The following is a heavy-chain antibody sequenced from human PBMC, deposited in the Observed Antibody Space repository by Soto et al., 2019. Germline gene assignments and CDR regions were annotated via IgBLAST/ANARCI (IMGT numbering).Heavy chain of an antibody. V-gene: IGHV3-48*01. J-gene: IGHJ5*02. CDR1: GFTFSSYS. CDR3: ARLLIAAAGTFRTFDP. D-gene: IGHD6-13*01. CDR2: ISSSSSTI. Sequence: GGSLRLSCAASGFTFSSYSMNWVRQAPGKGLEWVSYISSSSSTIYYADSVKGRFTISRDNAKNSLYLQMNSLRAEDTAVYYCARLLIAAAGTFRTFDPWGQGTLVTVSS.